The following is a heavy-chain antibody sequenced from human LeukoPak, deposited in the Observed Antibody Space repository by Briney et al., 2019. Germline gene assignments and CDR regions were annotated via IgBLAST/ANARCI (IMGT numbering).Heavy chain of an antibody. J-gene: IGHJ6*03. CDR3: AAGYYYSSGSSYMDV. CDR2: INPNSGGT. CDR1: GYTFTGYY. D-gene: IGHD3-10*01. V-gene: IGHV1-2*02. Sequence: GASVKVSCKASGYTFTGYYMHWVRQAPGQGLEWMGWINPNSGGTNYAQKFQGRVTMTRDTSISTAYMEVSSLRSEDTAVYYCAAGYYYSSGSSYMDVWGKGTTVTISS.